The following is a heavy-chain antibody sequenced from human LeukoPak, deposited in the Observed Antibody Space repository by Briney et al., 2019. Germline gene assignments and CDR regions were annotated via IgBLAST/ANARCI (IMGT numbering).Heavy chain of an antibody. J-gene: IGHJ6*02. V-gene: IGHV3-23*01. CDR3: AKYLTAKGPPYALDV. D-gene: IGHD1-14*01. Sequence: SLTLSCAPSECTFSSYSMQLLRQAPATGLEWVAGITVSGGTTYYTDSVKGRFTISRDNSKNTLYLQMNSLRAEDTAVYYCAKYLTAKGPPYALDVWGQGTTVTVSS. CDR2: ITVSGGTT. CDR1: ECTFSSYS.